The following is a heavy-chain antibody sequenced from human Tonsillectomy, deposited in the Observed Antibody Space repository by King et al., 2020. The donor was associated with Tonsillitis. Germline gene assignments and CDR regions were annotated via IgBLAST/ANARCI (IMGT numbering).Heavy chain of an antibody. D-gene: IGHD3-9*01. CDR2: IIPILGIA. Sequence: QLVQSGAEVKKPGSSVRVSCKASGDTFSTYSISWVRQAPGQGLEWMGGIIPILGIANYAQRFQGRLTINADESTTTAYMELSSLRSEDTAIYYCARNIDIGWSDCWGQGTLVIVSS. J-gene: IGHJ5*01. V-gene: IGHV1-69*01. CDR1: GDTFSTYS. CDR3: ARNIDIGWSDC.